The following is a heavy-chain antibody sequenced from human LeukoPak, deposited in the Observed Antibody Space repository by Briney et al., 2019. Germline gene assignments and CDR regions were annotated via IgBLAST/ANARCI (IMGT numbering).Heavy chain of an antibody. CDR1: GFTFSSYA. Sequence: GGSLRLSCAASGFTFSSYAMSWVRQAPGKGLEWVSTISGSGGSTYYADSVKGRFTISRDNSKNTLSLQMNSLGAEDTALYYCAKASGGSYYDYWGQGNLVTVSS. CDR2: ISGSGGST. D-gene: IGHD2-15*01. V-gene: IGHV3-23*01. J-gene: IGHJ4*02. CDR3: AKASGGSYYDY.